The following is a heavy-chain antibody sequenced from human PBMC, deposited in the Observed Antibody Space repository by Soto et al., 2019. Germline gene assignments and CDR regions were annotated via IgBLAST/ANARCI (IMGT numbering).Heavy chain of an antibody. D-gene: IGHD3-10*01. CDR3: ARIRFGELLLDY. CDR1: GGSVSSGGYY. J-gene: IGHJ4*02. V-gene: IGHV4-31*03. CDR2: IYYSGST. Sequence: QVQLQESGPGLVKPSQTLSLTCTVSGGSVSSGGYYWSWIRQHPGKGLEWIGYIYYSGSTYYNPSLKSRVTISVDTSKNQFSLKLSSVTAADTAVYYCARIRFGELLLDYWGQGTLVTVSS.